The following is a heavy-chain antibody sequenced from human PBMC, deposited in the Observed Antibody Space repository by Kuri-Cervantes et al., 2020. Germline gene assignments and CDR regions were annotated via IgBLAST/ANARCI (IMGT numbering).Heavy chain of an antibody. D-gene: IGHD6-13*01. CDR3: ARVFDSSSWVGPHNWFDP. CDR1: GGSISSSNW. Sequence: GSLRLSCALSGGSISSSNWWSWVRQPPGKGLEWIGEIYHSGSTNYNPYLKSRVTISVDKSKNQFSLKLSSVTAADTAVYYCARVFDSSSWVGPHNWFDPWGQGTLVTVSS. V-gene: IGHV4-4*02. J-gene: IGHJ5*02. CDR2: IYHSGST.